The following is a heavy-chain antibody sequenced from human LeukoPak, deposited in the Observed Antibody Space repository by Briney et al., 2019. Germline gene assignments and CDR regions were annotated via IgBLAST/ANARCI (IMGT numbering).Heavy chain of an antibody. CDR3: AKVGAYNWFDP. CDR2: IYYTGST. CDR1: GASISDYY. J-gene: IGHJ5*02. Sequence: SETLSLTCTVSGASISDYYWSWIRQPPGKGLEWIGYIYYTGSTNYNPSLKSRVTISVDTSKNQFSLKMSSVTAADTAIYYCAKVGAYNWFDPWGQGTLVTVSS. V-gene: IGHV4-59*01.